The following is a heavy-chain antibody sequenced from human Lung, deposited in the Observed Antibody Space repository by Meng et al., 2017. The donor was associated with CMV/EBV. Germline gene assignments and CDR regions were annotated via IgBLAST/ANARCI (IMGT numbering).Heavy chain of an antibody. D-gene: IGHD3-22*01. CDR1: GFSFSSYS. CDR2: ISSGSSTI. J-gene: IGHJ4*02. V-gene: IGHV3-48*04. CDR3: ARGVGSSGYYPDY. Sequence: GESLKISCVVSGFSFSSYSMNWVRQAPGKGLEWVSYISSGSSTIYYSDSVKGRFTISRDNAKNSLYLQMNSLRAEDTAVYYCARGVGSSGYYPDYWSQGTLVTVSS.